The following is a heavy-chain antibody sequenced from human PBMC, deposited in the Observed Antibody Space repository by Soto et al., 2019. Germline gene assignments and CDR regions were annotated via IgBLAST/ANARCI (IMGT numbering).Heavy chain of an antibody. J-gene: IGHJ6*02. CDR2: ISSNGGST. V-gene: IGHV3-64D*08. Sequence: GGSLRLSCSASGFTFSSYAMHWVRQAPGKGLEYVSAISSNGGSTYYADSVKGRFTIYRDNSKNTLYLQMSSLRAEDTAVYYCVKDPYDFWSGYTYGMDVWGQGTTVTVSS. CDR3: VKDPYDFWSGYTYGMDV. CDR1: GFTFSSYA. D-gene: IGHD3-3*01.